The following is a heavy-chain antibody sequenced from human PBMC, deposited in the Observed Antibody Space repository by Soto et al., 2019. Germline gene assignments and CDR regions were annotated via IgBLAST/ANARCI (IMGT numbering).Heavy chain of an antibody. D-gene: IGHD6-6*01. Sequence: SVKVSCKASGGTFSSYAISWVRQAPGQGLEWMGGIIPIFGTANYAQKFQGRVTITADESTSTAYMELSSLRSEDTAVYYCASSSSSSLDWFDPWGQGTLVTVSS. CDR2: IIPIFGTA. V-gene: IGHV1-69*13. J-gene: IGHJ5*02. CDR3: ASSSSSSLDWFDP. CDR1: GGTFSSYA.